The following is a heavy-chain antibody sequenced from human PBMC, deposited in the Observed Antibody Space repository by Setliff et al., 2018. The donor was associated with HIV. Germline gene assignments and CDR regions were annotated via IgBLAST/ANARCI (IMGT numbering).Heavy chain of an antibody. Sequence: PGGSLRLSGTAPGFHCLFFAMSWVRQAPGKGLEWVSGISGSNSRTDYEDSVKGRFTISRDKSKNTLYLQLNSLSAEDTAVYYCAKHACSSGCYYYMEVWGKGIMVTVSS. D-gene: IGHD3-22*01. CDR2: ISGSNSRT. V-gene: IGHV3-23*01. J-gene: IGHJ6*03. CDR3: AKHACSSGCYYYMEV. CDR1: GFHCLFFA.